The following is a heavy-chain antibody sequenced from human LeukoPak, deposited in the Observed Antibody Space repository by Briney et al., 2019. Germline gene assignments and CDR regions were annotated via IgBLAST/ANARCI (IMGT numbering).Heavy chain of an antibody. D-gene: IGHD3-22*01. CDR2: MNPNSGNT. Sequence: ASVKVSCKASGYTFTSYDINWVRQATGQGLEWMGWMNPNSGNTGYAQKFQGRVTMTRNTSISTAYMELSSLRSEDTAVYYCARVLRYYDSTGHYPMGYWGQGTLVTVSS. CDR1: GYTFTSYD. CDR3: ARVLRYYDSTGHYPMGY. V-gene: IGHV1-8*01. J-gene: IGHJ4*02.